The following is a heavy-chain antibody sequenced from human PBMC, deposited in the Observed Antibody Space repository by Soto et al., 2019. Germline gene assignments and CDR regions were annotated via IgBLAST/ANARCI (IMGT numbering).Heavy chain of an antibody. D-gene: IGHD3-10*01. CDR2: IGQTPTNT. J-gene: IGHJ4*01. CDR1: GFTFSNYA. CDR3: ARDSGYGSGASVNHYLDY. V-gene: IGHV3-23*01. Sequence: GGSLKLSCAASGFTFSNYAMNWVCQAPGKGLEWVSSIGQTPTNTYYADSVKGRFTISRDSSKNTVYLQMNSLRAEDTAVYYCARDSGYGSGASVNHYLDYWGHGTLVTVSS.